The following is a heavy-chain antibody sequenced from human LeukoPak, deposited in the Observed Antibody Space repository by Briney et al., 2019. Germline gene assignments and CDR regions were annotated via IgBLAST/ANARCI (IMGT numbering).Heavy chain of an antibody. CDR3: ARDSDFAGTETFDY. J-gene: IGHJ4*02. V-gene: IGHV3-7*01. CDR1: GFTFSSYW. Sequence: GRSLRLSCAASGFTFSSYWMSWVRQAPGKGLEWVANIKQDGSEKYYVDSVKGRFTISRDNAKNSLYLQMNSLRAEDTAVYYCARDSDFAGTETFDYWGQGTLVTVSS. CDR2: IKQDGSEK. D-gene: IGHD3-10*01.